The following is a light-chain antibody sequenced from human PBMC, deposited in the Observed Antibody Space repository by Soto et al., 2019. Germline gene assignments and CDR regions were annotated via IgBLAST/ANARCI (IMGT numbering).Light chain of an antibody. CDR2: DAS. CDR1: QSLSSW. CDR3: QHHGT. J-gene: IGKJ1*01. Sequence: DIQMTQSPSTLSASVGDRVTITCRASQSLSSWLAWYQQKPGKAPKLLIYDASSLESGVPSRFSGSGSGTEFTLTISSLQPDDFATYYCQHHGTFGQGTKVDIK. V-gene: IGKV1-5*01.